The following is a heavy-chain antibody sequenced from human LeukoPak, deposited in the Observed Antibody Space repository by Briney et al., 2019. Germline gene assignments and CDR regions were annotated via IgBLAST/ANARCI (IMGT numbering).Heavy chain of an antibody. CDR1: XXSXXGYY. Sequence: LSLXXXVYXXSXXGYYWSWIRQPXGXGLEWIGEINHSGSTNYNPSLKSRVTISVDTSKNQFSLKLSSVTAADTAVYYCARRDDILTGYYYFDYWGQGTLVTVSS. V-gene: IGHV4-34*01. D-gene: IGHD3-9*01. CDR3: ARRDDILTGYYYFDY. J-gene: IGHJ4*02. CDR2: INHSGST.